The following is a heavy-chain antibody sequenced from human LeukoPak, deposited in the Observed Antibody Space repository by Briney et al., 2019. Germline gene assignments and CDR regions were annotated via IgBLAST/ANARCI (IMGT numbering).Heavy chain of an antibody. D-gene: IGHD6-13*01. Sequence: GGPLRLSCAGSGFTFSDYYMAWIRQAPGKGLQRISYMRRGSDVKTYADSVKGRFTISRDNDKNSLYLQMNSLTAEDTAIYYCARKVGGSRAFDVWGQGTMVTVSS. CDR1: GFTFSDYY. V-gene: IGHV3-11*03. J-gene: IGHJ3*01. CDR2: MRRGSDVK. CDR3: ARKVGGSRAFDV.